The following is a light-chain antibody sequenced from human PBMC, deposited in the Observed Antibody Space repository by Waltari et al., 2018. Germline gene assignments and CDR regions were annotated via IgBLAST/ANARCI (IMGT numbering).Light chain of an antibody. CDR1: SSAVGAYDY. CDR3: CSYAGRYTHVV. V-gene: IGLV2-11*01. CDR2: DVT. Sequence: QSALTQPRSVSGSPGQSVTISCTGTSSAVGAYDYVSWYQHHPGKAPKLMICDVTKRPSGVPDRFSGSKSGNTASLTISGLQAEDEAYYYCCSYAGRYTHVVFGGGTKLTVL. J-gene: IGLJ2*01.